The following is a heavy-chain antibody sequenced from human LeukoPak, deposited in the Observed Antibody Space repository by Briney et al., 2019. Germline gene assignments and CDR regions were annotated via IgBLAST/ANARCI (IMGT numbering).Heavy chain of an antibody. J-gene: IGHJ5*02. Sequence: PGGSLRLSCSASGFTFSSYAMHWVRQAPGKGLEYVSAISSNGGSTYFADSVKGRFTTSRDNPKNALYLQMSSLRAEDTAMYYCVKDYYGSGSYNWFDPWGQGTLVTVSS. CDR1: GFTFSSYA. D-gene: IGHD3-10*01. CDR3: VKDYYGSGSYNWFDP. V-gene: IGHV3-64D*09. CDR2: ISSNGGST.